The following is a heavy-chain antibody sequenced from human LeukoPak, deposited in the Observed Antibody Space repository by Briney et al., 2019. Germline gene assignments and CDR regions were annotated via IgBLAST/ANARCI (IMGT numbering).Heavy chain of an antibody. J-gene: IGHJ4*02. Sequence: GGSLRLSCAASGFTFSSYAMSWVRQAPGKGLEWVSAVSGSGGSTYYADSVKGRFTISRDNSKNTLYLQKNSLRAEDTAVYYCARSLPRYYYFDYWGQGTLVTVSS. CDR3: ARSLPRYYYFDY. V-gene: IGHV3-23*01. D-gene: IGHD3-9*01. CDR2: VSGSGGST. CDR1: GFTFSSYA.